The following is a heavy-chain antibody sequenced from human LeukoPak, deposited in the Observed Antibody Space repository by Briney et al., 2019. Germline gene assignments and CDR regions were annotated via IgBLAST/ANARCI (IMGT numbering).Heavy chain of an antibody. CDR3: ARGGDYDILTGPYNWFDP. J-gene: IGHJ5*02. CDR1: GFTFDDYA. Sequence: GGSLRLSCAASGFTFDDYAMHWVRQAPGKGLEWVSGISWNSGSIGYADSVKGRFTISRDNAKNSLYLQMNSLRAEDTALYYCARGGDYDILTGPYNWFDPWGQGTLATVSS. CDR2: ISWNSGSI. D-gene: IGHD3-9*01. V-gene: IGHV3-9*01.